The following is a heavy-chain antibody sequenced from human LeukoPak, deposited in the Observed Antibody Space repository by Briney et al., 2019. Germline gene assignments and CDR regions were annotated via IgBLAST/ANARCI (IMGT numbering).Heavy chain of an antibody. J-gene: IGHJ3*02. CDR1: GFTFSSYA. Sequence: GGSLRLSCAASGFTFSSYAMTWVRQAPGKGLEWVSAISGNGVSAYYADSVKGRFTISRDNSKNTLHLQMNTLRAEDTAVYYCAKDREYSYVYDAFDIWGQGTLVTVSS. D-gene: IGHD3-16*01. CDR3: AKDREYSYVYDAFDI. V-gene: IGHV3-23*01. CDR2: ISGNGVSA.